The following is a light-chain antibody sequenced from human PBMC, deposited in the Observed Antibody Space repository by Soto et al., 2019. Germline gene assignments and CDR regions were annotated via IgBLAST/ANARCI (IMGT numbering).Light chain of an antibody. CDR2: DNN. J-gene: IGLJ2*01. CDR1: SSDVGGYHY. CDR3: ATWDGSLPGEV. V-gene: IGLV2-11*01. Sequence: QSVLTQPRSVSGSPGQSVTLSCTGTSSDVGGYHYVSWYQHHPGKAPKIIIYDNNKRPSGIPDRFSGSKSGTSGTLDITGLQTGDEADYYCATWDGSLPGEVFGGGTKLTVL.